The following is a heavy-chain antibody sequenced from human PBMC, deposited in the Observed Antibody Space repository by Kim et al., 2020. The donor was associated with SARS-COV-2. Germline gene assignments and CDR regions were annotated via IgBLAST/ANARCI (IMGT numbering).Heavy chain of an antibody. J-gene: IGHJ4*02. CDR3: ARYPLRFLEWLFQL. D-gene: IGHD3-3*01. Sequence: NPSLKSRVTISVDTSKNQFSLKLSSVTAADTAVYYCARYPLRFLEWLFQLWGQGTLVTVSS. V-gene: IGHV4-30-2*05.